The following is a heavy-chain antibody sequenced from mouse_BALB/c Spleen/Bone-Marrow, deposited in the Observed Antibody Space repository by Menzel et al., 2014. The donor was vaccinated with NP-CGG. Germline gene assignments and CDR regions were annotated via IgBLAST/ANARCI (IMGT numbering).Heavy chain of an antibody. CDR1: GYTFTSYW. CDR2: IYPSDSYT. Sequence: QVQLKESGAELVRPGASVKLSCRASGYTFTSYWINWVKQRPGQGLEWIGNIYPSDSYTNYNQRFKDKATLTVDKSSSTAYTQISSPTSEDSAIYYCTRYGNSHYYAMDYWGQGTSVTVSS. D-gene: IGHD1-1*01. J-gene: IGHJ4*01. CDR3: TRYGNSHYYAMDY. V-gene: IGHV1-69*02.